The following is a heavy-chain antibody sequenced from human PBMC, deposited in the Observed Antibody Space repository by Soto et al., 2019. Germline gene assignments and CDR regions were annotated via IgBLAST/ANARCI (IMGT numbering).Heavy chain of an antibody. D-gene: IGHD2-2*01. J-gene: IGHJ6*03. CDR3: ARDNLGVVPAAPGYYMDV. V-gene: IGHV3-53*04. CDR1: GFTVSSNY. CDR2: IYSGGST. Sequence: GGSLRLSCAASGFTVSSNYMSWVRQAPGKGLEWVSVIYSGGSTYYADSVKGRFTISRHNSKNTLYLQMNSLRAEDTAVYYCARDNLGVVPAAPGYYMDVWGKGTTVTVSS.